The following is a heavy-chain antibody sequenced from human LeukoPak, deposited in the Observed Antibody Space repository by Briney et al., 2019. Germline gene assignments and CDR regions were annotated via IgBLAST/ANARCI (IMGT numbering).Heavy chain of an antibody. CDR1: GGTFSSYA. CDR2: IIPIFGTA. J-gene: IGHJ6*02. V-gene: IGHV1-69*13. Sequence: SVKVSCKASGGTFSSYAISWVRQAPGQGLEWMGGIIPIFGTANYAQKFQGRVTITADESTSTAYMELSSLRSEDTAVYYCARDHPDIVVVPAATPVSYYYYGMDVWGQGTTVTVSS. D-gene: IGHD2-2*01. CDR3: ARDHPDIVVVPAATPVSYYYYGMDV.